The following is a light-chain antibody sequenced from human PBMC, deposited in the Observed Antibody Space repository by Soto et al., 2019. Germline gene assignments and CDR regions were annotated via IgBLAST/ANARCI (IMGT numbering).Light chain of an antibody. V-gene: IGLV2-14*01. CDR1: SSDVGDYNY. CDR2: DVS. J-gene: IGLJ1*01. CDR3: SSYTSSSTL. Sequence: QSALTQPASVSGSPGQSITISCTGTSSDVGDYNYVSWYQQHPGKAPKLMLYDVSNRPSGISNRFSGSKSGNTASLTISWLQAEDDADYYCSSYTSSSTLFGTGTKLTVL.